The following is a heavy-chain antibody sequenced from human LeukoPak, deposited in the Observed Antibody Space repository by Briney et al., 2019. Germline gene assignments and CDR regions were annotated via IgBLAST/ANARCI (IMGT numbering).Heavy chain of an antibody. D-gene: IGHD4-17*01. V-gene: IGHV4-39*02. J-gene: IGHJ6*03. Sequence: KPSETLSLTCTVSGGSVSSSDSYWGWIPQPPGKGLEWIGNIDSSGSPHYTPVVKSRVSISVDTSKSHFSLQLSSVTAADTAVYYCARLIDYGGYYFYYYMDVWGKGTTVTVSS. CDR2: IDSSGSP. CDR1: GGSVSSSDSY. CDR3: ARLIDYGGYYFYYYMDV.